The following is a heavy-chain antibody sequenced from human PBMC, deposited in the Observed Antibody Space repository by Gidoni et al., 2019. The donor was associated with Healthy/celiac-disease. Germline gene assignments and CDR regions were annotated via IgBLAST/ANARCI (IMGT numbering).Heavy chain of an antibody. J-gene: IGHJ6*03. V-gene: IGHV1-46*01. CDR3: ARGYSYGPGTYYYYMDV. Sequence: QVQLVQSGAEVKKPGASVKVSCKASGYTFTSYYMHWVRQAPGQGLEWMGIINPSGGSTSYAQKFQGRVTMTRDTSTSTVYMELSSLRSEDTAVYYCARGYSYGPGTYYYYMDVWGKGTTVTVSS. CDR1: GYTFTSYY. D-gene: IGHD5-18*01. CDR2: INPSGGST.